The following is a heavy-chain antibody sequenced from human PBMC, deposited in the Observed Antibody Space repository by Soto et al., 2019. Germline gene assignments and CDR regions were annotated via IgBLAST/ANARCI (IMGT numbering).Heavy chain of an antibody. CDR2: ISANNANT. CDR3: ARDRGSGWFVY. CDR1: GYTFISYG. D-gene: IGHD6-19*01. J-gene: IGHJ4*02. Sequence: QVPLVQSGAEVKKPGASVKVSCKASGYTFISYGISWVRQAPGQGLEWMGWISANNANTNYAQNFQGRVTLTTDTSTITAYMELRSLRPDDTAVYYCARDRGSGWFVYWGQGTLVTVSS. V-gene: IGHV1-18*01.